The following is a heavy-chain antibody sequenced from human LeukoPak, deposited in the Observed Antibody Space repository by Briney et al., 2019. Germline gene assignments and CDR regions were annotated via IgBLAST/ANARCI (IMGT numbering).Heavy chain of an antibody. V-gene: IGHV1-69*04. CDR3: ASSTAMVTFYFDY. CDR1: GGTFSSYA. D-gene: IGHD5-18*01. J-gene: IGHJ4*02. CDR2: IIPILGIA. Sequence: SVKVSCKASGGTFSSYAISWVRQAPGQGLEWMGRIIPILGIANYAQKFQGRVTITAAQSTSTAYMELSSLRSEDTAVYYCASSTAMVTFYFDYWGQGTLVTVSS.